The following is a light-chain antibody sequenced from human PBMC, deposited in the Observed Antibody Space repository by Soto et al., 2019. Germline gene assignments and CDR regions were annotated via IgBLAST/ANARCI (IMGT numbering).Light chain of an antibody. CDR2: AAS. Sequence: DIPMTQSPSSLSASVGDRVIITCRASQSISSYLNWYQQKPGKAPKLLIYAASNLQSGVPSRFSGSGSGTGFTLTISSLQPEDFATYYCQQSYSTPRTFGQGTKVEIK. CDR3: QQSYSTPRT. CDR1: QSISSY. J-gene: IGKJ1*01. V-gene: IGKV1-39*01.